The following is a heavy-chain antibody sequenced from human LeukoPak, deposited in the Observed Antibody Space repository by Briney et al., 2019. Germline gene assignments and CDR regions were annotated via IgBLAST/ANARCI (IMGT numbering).Heavy chain of an antibody. J-gene: IGHJ4*02. V-gene: IGHV4-39*01. D-gene: IGHD1-7*01. Sequence: SETLSLTCTVSGGSISSDSYYWGWIRQPPVKGLQWIGCIYYSGSTYYKPSLKSRVTISVDTSKNQFSLKLTSVTAADTAVYYCGRRSRSTWNYRRGDYWGQGTLVTVSS. CDR1: GGSISSDSYY. CDR2: IYYSGST. CDR3: GRRSRSTWNYRRGDY.